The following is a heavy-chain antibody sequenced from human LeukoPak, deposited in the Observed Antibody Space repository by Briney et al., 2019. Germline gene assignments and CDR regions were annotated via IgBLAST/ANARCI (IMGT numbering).Heavy chain of an antibody. D-gene: IGHD5-18*01. J-gene: IGHJ4*02. CDR3: AGGGGDSYGYGYYFDN. CDR1: GGAISGYY. Sequence: SETLSLTCTVSGGAISGYYWSWIRQPPVKGLEWIGYIYYRGSTNYDPSLKSGVTISVDTSKNQFSLKLSSVTAADTAVYYCAGGGGDSYGYGYYFDNWGQGTLVTVSS. V-gene: IGHV4-59*01. CDR2: IYYRGST.